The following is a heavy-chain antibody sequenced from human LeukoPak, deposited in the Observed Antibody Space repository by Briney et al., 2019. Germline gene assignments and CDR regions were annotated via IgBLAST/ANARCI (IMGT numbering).Heavy chain of an antibody. D-gene: IGHD3-10*01. CDR1: GGSLSSGGHY. J-gene: IGHJ4*02. V-gene: IGHV4-61*02. CDR3: ARAQTYSGSGIYTYFDY. CDR2: ISSTGST. Sequence: PSETLSLTCTVSGGSLSSGGHYWSWIRQPAGKGLEYLGRISSTGSTNYNPSLRSRVTISADTSKNHFSLKLTSVTAADTAVYYCARAQTYSGSGIYTYFDYWGQGILVTVSS.